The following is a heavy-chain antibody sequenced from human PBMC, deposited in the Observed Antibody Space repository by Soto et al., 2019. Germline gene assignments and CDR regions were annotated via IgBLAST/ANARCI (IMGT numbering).Heavy chain of an antibody. J-gene: IGHJ4*02. Sequence: EVQLVESGGGLVQPGGSLRLSCVASGFRFSSYWMSWVRQAPGKALEWVANIKGDGSDKQYVDSVKGRFTVSRDNARNSLSLQMNTLRVEDTAVYHCTRFSRSRSSLSEDWGQGTPVTVSS. D-gene: IGHD6-13*01. V-gene: IGHV3-7*01. CDR1: GFRFSSYW. CDR3: TRFSRSRSSLSED. CDR2: IKGDGSDK.